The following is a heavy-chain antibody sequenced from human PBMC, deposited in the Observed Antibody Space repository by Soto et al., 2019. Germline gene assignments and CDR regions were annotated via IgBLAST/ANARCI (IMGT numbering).Heavy chain of an antibody. D-gene: IGHD6-13*01. CDR3: AITYSSSSGSHAFDF. V-gene: IGHV1-18*01. CDR1: GYTFTSYG. Sequence: PSVKVSCKASGYTFTSYGISWVRQAPGQGLEWMGWISAYNGNTNYAQKLQGRVTMTTDTSTSTAYMELRSLRSDDTAVYYCAITYSSSSGSHAFDFWGQGTMVTVSS. CDR2: ISAYNGNT. J-gene: IGHJ3*01.